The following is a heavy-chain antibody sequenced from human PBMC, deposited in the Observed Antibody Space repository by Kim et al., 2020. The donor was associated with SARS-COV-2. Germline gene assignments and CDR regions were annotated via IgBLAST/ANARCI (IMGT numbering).Heavy chain of an antibody. J-gene: IGHJ4*02. V-gene: IGHV3-30*04. CDR3: ARDIGFGYSSGYTFDY. Sequence: GGSLRLSCAASGFTFSSYAMHWVRQAPGKGLEWVAVISYDGSNKYYADSVKGRFTISRDNSKNTLYLQMNSLRAEDTAVYYCARDIGFGYSSGYTFDYWGQGTLVTVSS. CDR2: ISYDGSNK. D-gene: IGHD6-19*01. CDR1: GFTFSSYA.